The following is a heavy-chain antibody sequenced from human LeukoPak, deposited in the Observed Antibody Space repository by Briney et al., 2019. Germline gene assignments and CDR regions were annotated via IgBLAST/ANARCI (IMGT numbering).Heavy chain of an antibody. V-gene: IGHV4-38-2*02. Sequence: SETLSLTCTVSGYSISSGYYWGWIRQPPGKGLEWIGSIYHSGSTYYNPSLKSRVTISVDTSKNQFSLKLSSVTAADTAVYYCARDLINYGSGSYPLDYWGQGTLVTVSS. J-gene: IGHJ4*02. CDR2: IYHSGST. CDR3: ARDLINYGSGSYPLDY. D-gene: IGHD3-10*01. CDR1: GYSISSGYY.